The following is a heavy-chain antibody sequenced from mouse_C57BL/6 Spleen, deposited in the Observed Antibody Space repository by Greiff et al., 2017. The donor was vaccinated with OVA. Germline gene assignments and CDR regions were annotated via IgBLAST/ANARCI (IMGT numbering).Heavy chain of an antibody. CDR1: GFTFSSYA. J-gene: IGHJ4*01. D-gene: IGHD1-1*01. CDR3: TRVYYGHYAMDY. V-gene: IGHV5-9-1*02. Sequence: EVKLVESGEGLVKPGGSLKLSCAASGFTFSSYAMSWVRQTPEKRLEWVAYISSGGDYIYYADTVKGRFTISRDNARNTLYLQMSSLKSEDTAMYDCTRVYYGHYAMDYWGQGTSVTVSS. CDR2: ISSGGDYI.